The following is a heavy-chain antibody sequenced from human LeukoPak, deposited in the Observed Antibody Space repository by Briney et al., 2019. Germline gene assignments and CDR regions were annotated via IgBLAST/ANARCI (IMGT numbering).Heavy chain of an antibody. J-gene: IGHJ4*02. CDR3: ARDDFWSGYQFDY. CDR2: INHSGST. Sequence: SETLSLTCAVYGGSFSGYYWSWIRQPPGKGLEWIGEINHSGSTNYNPSLKSRVTIPVDTSKNPFTLKLSSVTAADTAVYYCARDDFWSGYQFDYWGQGTLVTVSS. D-gene: IGHD3-3*01. V-gene: IGHV4-34*01. CDR1: GGSFSGYY.